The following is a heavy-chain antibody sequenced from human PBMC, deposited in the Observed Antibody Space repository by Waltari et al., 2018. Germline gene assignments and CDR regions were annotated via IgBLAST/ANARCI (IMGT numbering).Heavy chain of an antibody. CDR3: ARRRGSSAGWFDP. Sequence: QLQLQESGPGLVKPSETLSLTCTVSGGSISSSSYYWGWIRQPPGKGLEWIGSIYYRGGTNYNPSLKSRVTISGDTSKNQFSLRLSFVTAADTAVYYCARRRGSSAGWFDPWGQGTLVTVSS. V-gene: IGHV4-39*01. D-gene: IGHD6-6*01. J-gene: IGHJ5*02. CDR1: GGSISSSSYY. CDR2: IYYRGGT.